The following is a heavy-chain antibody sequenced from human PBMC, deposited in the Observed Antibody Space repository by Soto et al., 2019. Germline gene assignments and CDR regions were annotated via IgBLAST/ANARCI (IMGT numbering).Heavy chain of an antibody. Sequence: QVQLQESGPGLVKPSETLSLTCTVSGGSISSYYWSWIRQPPGKGLEWIGYIYYSGSTNYNPSLKSRVTLSVDTSKHQFSLTLSSVTAADTAVYYCARARMVAATLGVYYYDGMDVWGQGTTVTVSS. V-gene: IGHV4-59*01. CDR2: IYYSGST. CDR1: GGSISSYY. CDR3: ARARMVAATLGVYYYDGMDV. J-gene: IGHJ6*02. D-gene: IGHD2-15*01.